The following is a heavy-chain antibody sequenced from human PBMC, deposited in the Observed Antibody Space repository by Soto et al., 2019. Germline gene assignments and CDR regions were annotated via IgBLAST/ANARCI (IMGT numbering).Heavy chain of an antibody. CDR3: AKMVTAPHWAFDY. V-gene: IGHV3-23*01. D-gene: IGHD5-18*01. CDR2: ISGSGGST. J-gene: IGHJ4*02. Sequence: GGSLRLSCAASGFTFSSYSMSWVRQAPGKGLEWVSAISGSGGSTYYADSVKGRFTISRDNSKNTLYLQMNSLRAEDTAVYYCAKMVTAPHWAFDYWGQGTLVTVSS. CDR1: GFTFSSYS.